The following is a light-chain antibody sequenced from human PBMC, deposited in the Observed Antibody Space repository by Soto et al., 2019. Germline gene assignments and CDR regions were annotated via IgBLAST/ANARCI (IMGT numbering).Light chain of an antibody. CDR1: QSITSRY. V-gene: IGKV3-20*01. CDR3: QQYGTSPPDT. CDR2: GAA. Sequence: EIVLTQSPGTLSLSPGETATLSCRASQSITSRYLAWYQQKPGQAPRLLIYGAAYPATGIPDRFSGSGSGTDFTLTITRLEPEDFAVYYCQQYGTSPPDTFGQGTRLEI. J-gene: IGKJ2*01.